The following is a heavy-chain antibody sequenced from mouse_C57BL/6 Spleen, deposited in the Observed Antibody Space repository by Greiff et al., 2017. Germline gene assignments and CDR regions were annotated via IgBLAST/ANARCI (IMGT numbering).Heavy chain of an antibody. V-gene: IGHV5-4*01. D-gene: IGHD1-1*01. CDR1: GFTFSSYA. J-gene: IGHJ4*01. CDR3: ERDQKGITGYYCAVDD. CDR2: ISDGGSYT. Sequence: EVHVVESGGGLVKPGGSLKLSCAASGFTFSSYAMSWVRQTPEQRLEWVATISDGGSYTYYPDNVKGRFTISRDNAKNNRYLQMSHLKSEDTAMYYCERDQKGITGYYCAVDDWGQGTSVTVSS.